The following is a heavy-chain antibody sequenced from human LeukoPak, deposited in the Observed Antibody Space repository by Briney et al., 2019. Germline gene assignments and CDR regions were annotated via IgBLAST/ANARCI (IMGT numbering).Heavy chain of an antibody. CDR1: GGSISSGSYY. J-gene: IGHJ4*02. CDR2: IYTSGST. D-gene: IGHD6-13*01. CDR3: ARAAAAGLDY. Sequence: SETLSLTCTVSGGSISSGSYYWSWIRQPAGKGLEWIGRIYTSGSTNYNPSLKSRVTISVDTSKNQFSLKLSSVTAADTAVYYCARAAAAGLDYWGQGTRVTVSS. V-gene: IGHV4-61*02.